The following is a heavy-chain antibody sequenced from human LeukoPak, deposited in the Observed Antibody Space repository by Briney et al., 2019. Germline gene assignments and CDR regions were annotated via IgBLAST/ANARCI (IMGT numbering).Heavy chain of an antibody. CDR2: IYYSGST. J-gene: IGHJ6*03. CDR1: GGSISSYY. CDR3: ARSVEGYCSGGSCYSYYYYMDV. D-gene: IGHD2-15*01. V-gene: IGHV4-59*01. Sequence: SETLSLTCTVSGGSISSYYWSWIRQPPGKGLEWIGYIYYSGSTNYNPSLKSRVTISVDTSKNQFSLKLSSVTAADTAVYYCARSVEGYCSGGSCYSYYYYMDVWGKGTTVTISS.